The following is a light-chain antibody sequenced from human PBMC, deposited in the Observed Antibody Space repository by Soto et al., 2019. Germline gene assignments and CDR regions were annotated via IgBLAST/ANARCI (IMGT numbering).Light chain of an antibody. CDR3: QQYEILPLT. V-gene: IGKV1-33*01. J-gene: IGKJ5*01. CDR1: QDINKN. Sequence: DIQMTQSPSSLSASVGDRVTITCQASQDINKNLIWYQQKPGKAPKLLIYDASDLETGVPSRFSGSGSGTGFTFTISSLQPEDFFTYYCQQYEILPLTFGQGTRLDIK. CDR2: DAS.